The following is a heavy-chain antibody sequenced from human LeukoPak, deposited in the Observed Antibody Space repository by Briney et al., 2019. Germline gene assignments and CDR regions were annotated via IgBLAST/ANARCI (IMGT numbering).Heavy chain of an antibody. Sequence: SETLSLTCSVSGGSISNSRYYWGWIRQTPGKGLEWIGSVYYSGSTEYNPSLKRRVTISVDTSKNQFSLKVNSVTAADTATYYCASYLDYYDGSGHWMINWFDPWGQGILVTVSA. D-gene: IGHD3-22*01. J-gene: IGHJ5*02. CDR2: VYYSGST. V-gene: IGHV4-39*01. CDR3: ASYLDYYDGSGHWMINWFDP. CDR1: GGSISNSRYY.